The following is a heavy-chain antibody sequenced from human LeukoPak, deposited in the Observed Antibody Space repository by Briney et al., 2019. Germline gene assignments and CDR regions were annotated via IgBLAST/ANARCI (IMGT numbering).Heavy chain of an antibody. CDR3: AKASGYFDY. V-gene: IGHV3-33*06. J-gene: IGHJ4*02. Sequence: QPGRSLRLSCAASGFTFSSYGMHWVRQAPGKGLEWVAVIWYDGSNKYYADSVKGRFTISRDNSKNTLYLQMNSLRAEDTAVYYCAKASGYFDYWGQGTLVTVSS. CDR1: GFTFSSYG. CDR2: IWYDGSNK. D-gene: IGHD3-10*01.